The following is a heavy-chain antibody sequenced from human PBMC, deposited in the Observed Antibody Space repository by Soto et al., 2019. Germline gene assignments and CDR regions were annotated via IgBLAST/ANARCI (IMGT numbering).Heavy chain of an antibody. CDR1: GFTFGDYA. CDR3: TRAAASDIVVVPAVAPGYYYYGMDV. Sequence: PGGSLRLSCTASGFTFGDYAMSWFRQAPGKGLEWVGFIRSKAYGGTTEYAASVKGRFTISRDDSKSIAYLQMNSLKTEDTAVYYCTRAAASDIVVVPAVAPGYYYYGMDVWGQGTTVTVSS. CDR2: IRSKAYGGTT. D-gene: IGHD2-2*01. V-gene: IGHV3-49*03. J-gene: IGHJ6*02.